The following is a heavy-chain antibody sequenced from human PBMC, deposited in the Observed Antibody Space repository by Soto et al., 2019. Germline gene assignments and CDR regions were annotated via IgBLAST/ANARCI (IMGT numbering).Heavy chain of an antibody. D-gene: IGHD6-19*01. CDR2: IYPGDYDT. V-gene: IGHV5-51*01. CDR1: GYSFTSYW. Sequence: GESLKISCKGSGYSFTSYWIGWVRQMPGKGLEWMGIIYPGDYDTRYSPSFQGQVTISADKSISTAYLQWSSLKASDTARYYCARHNIGSGWYGGASTGPLKVYYYGMDVWGQGTTVTVSS. J-gene: IGHJ6*02. CDR3: ARHNIGSGWYGGASTGPLKVYYYGMDV.